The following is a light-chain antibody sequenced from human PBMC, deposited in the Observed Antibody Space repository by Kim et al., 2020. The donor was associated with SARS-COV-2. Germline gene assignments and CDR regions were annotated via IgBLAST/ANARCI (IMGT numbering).Light chain of an antibody. CDR2: QGS. CDR1: HDISKF. J-gene: IGKJ5*01. V-gene: IGKV1-33*01. Sequence: DIQMTQSPSSLSASIGDRVTITCQASHDISKFLNWYQQKPGKAPELLIHQGSYWEIGVPSRFSGSGSGTFFSLTISSLQPEDIATYYCKHYDNLASITFGQGTRLEIK. CDR3: KHYDNLASIT.